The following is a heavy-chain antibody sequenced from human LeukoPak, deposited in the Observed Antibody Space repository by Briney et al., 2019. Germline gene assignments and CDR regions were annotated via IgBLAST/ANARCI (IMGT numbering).Heavy chain of an antibody. D-gene: IGHD3-3*01. CDR3: ANNYDFWSGYYNGNWFDP. CDR2: IIPIFGTA. CDR1: GGTFSSYA. J-gene: IGHJ5*02. V-gene: IGHV1-69*13. Sequence: SVKVSCKASGGTFSSYAISWVRQAPGQGLEWMGGIIPIFGTANYAQKFQGRVTITADESTSTAYMELSSLRSEDTAVYYCANNYDFWSGYYNGNWFDPWGQGTLVTVSS.